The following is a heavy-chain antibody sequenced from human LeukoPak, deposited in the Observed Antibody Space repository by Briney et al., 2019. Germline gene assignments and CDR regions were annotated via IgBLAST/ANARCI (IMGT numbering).Heavy chain of an antibody. J-gene: IGHJ4*02. CDR2: ISSSGSTI. V-gene: IGHV3-48*03. D-gene: IGHD2-15*01. Sequence: PGGSLRLSCAASGFTFSTHEMNWVRQAPGKGLEWVSYISSSGSTIYYADSVKGRFTISRDNAKDSLYLQMNSLRADDTAVYYCARRYCSGSSCLVDYWGQGTLVTVPS. CDR3: ARRYCSGSSCLVDY. CDR1: GFTFSTHE.